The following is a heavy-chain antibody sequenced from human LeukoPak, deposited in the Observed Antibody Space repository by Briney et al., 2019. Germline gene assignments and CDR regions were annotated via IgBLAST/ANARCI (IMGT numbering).Heavy chain of an antibody. Sequence: GASVKVSCKAYGYTFTGHGINWVRQAPGQGLEWMGWISPYNGNTNYAQKLQGRVTMTTDTSTTTAYMELRSLRSDDTAVYYCARDGPTLGIAAAGTHSDYWGQGTLVTVSS. CDR2: ISPYNGNT. J-gene: IGHJ4*02. V-gene: IGHV1-18*01. CDR1: GYTFTGHG. D-gene: IGHD6-13*01. CDR3: ARDGPTLGIAAAGTHSDY.